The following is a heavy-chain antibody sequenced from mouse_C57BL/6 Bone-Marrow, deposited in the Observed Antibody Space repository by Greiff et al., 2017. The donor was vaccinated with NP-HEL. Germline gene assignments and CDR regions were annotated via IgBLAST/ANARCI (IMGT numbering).Heavy chain of an antibody. J-gene: IGHJ1*03. CDR3: AAGGYHWYFDV. V-gene: IGHV1-50*01. Sequence: QVQLQQPGAELVKPGASVKLSCKASGYTFTSYWMQWVKQRPGQGLEWIGEIDPSDSYTNYNQKFKGKATLTVDTSSSTAYMQLSSLTSEDSAVYYCAAGGYHWYFDVWAQGPRSPSPQ. CDR1: GYTFTSYW. CDR2: IDPSDSYT. D-gene: IGHD2-2*01.